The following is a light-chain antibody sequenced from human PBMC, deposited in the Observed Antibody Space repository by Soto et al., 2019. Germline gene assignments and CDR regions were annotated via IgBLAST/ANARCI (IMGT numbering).Light chain of an antibody. CDR3: QQYDTSLRT. CDR1: HSSVSNY. Sequence: EIVLTQSPGTLSLSPGESATLSCRASHSSVSNYLVWYQQKPGQAPRLLTYAPTCRATGVPERFTASGYGTYFTLTISTLEPEDSAVYYCQQYDTSLRTFGQGTKVEIK. V-gene: IGKV3-20*01. J-gene: IGKJ1*01. CDR2: APT.